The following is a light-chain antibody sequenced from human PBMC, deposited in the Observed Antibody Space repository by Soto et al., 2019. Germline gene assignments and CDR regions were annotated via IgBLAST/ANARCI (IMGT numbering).Light chain of an antibody. J-gene: IGLJ2*01. Sequence: QSVLTQPASVSGSPGQSITISCTGTSSDVGSYNLVSWYQQHPGKAPKLMIYEDIERPSGVSNRFSGSKSGNRASLTISGLQTEDEADYYCCSYAGGTTVVFGGGTKLTVL. CDR3: CSYAGGTTVV. CDR2: EDI. V-gene: IGLV2-23*01. CDR1: SSDVGSYNL.